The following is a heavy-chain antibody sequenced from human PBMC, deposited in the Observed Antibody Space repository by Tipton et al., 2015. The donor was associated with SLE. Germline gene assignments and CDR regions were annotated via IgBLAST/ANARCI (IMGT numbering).Heavy chain of an antibody. D-gene: IGHD2-21*01. Sequence: QLVQSGAEVKKPGSSVKVSCKASGGTFTIYTISWVRRAPGQGLEWMGGIVPIEKFRGRVTMTTDKSTSTAYLHLSGLTSDDTAVYYCGVVGGGDDYWGQGTLVTVSS. CDR1: GGTFTIYT. V-gene: IGHV1-69*16. CDR3: GVVGGGDDY. J-gene: IGHJ4*02. CDR2: IVPI.